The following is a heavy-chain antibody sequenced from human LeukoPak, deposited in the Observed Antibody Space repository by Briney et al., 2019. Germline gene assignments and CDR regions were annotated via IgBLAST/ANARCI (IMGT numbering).Heavy chain of an antibody. D-gene: IGHD6-19*01. CDR1: GFTFSSYA. Sequence: GGSLRLSCAASGFTFSSYAMSWVGQAPGKGLEGGSAITGRGGSTYYADSVKGRFTISRDNSKNTLYLKMNSLRVEDTAVYFCARISYTTGWYFDCWGQGTLVPVSS. CDR3: ARISYTTGWYFDC. V-gene: IGHV3-23*01. CDR2: ITGRGGST. J-gene: IGHJ4*02.